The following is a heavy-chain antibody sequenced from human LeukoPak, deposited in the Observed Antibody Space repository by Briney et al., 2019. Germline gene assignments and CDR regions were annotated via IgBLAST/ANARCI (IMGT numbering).Heavy chain of an antibody. Sequence: GGSLRLSCAASGFTFRNYWMSWVRQAPGKGLEWISSIRTGNNDIYYADSLKGRFTISRDNAKNTLYLQMNSLRAEDTAVYYCASKRGYSSGEDAFDIWGQGTMVTVSS. CDR1: GFTFRNYW. J-gene: IGHJ3*02. D-gene: IGHD5-18*01. CDR2: IRTGNNDI. V-gene: IGHV3-21*06. CDR3: ASKRGYSSGEDAFDI.